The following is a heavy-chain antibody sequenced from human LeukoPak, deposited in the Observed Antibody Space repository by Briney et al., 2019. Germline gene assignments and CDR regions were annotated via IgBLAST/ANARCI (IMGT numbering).Heavy chain of an antibody. D-gene: IGHD3-9*01. CDR3: ATKGDEFDWLLSVRQDDY. CDR1: GFTFSSYS. J-gene: IGHJ4*02. CDR2: ISSSSSTI. Sequence: PGGSLRLSCAASGFTFSSYSMNWVRQAPGKGLEWVSYISSSSSTIYYADSVKGRFTISRDNAKNSLYLQMNSLRAEDTAVYYCATKGDEFDWLLSVRQDDYWGQGTLVTVSS. V-gene: IGHV3-48*04.